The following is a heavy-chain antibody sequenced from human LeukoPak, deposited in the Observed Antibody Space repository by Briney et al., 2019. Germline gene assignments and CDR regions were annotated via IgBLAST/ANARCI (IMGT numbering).Heavy chain of an antibody. CDR3: ARVGAMVRGATPDY. CDR1: GGSISSGDYY. CDR2: IYYSGST. V-gene: IGHV4-30-4*01. D-gene: IGHD3-10*01. J-gene: IGHJ4*03. Sequence: SETLSLTCTVSGGSISSGDYYWSWIRQPPGKGLEWIGYIYYSGSTYYNPSLKSRVTISVDTSKNQFSLKLSSVTAADTAVYYCARVGAMVRGATPDYWGQGTTVTVSS.